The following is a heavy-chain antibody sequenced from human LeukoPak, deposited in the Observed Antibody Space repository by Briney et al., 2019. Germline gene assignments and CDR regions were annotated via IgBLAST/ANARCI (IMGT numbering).Heavy chain of an antibody. Sequence: GGSLRLSCAASGFTFSGSAMHWVRQASGKGLEWVGRIRSKANSYATAYAASVKGRFTISRDDSKNTAYLQMNSLKTEDTAVYYCTTILIQGYGAFDIWGQGTMATVSS. CDR3: TTILIQGYGAFDI. D-gene: IGHD2-15*01. CDR1: GFTFSGSA. J-gene: IGHJ3*02. CDR2: IRSKANSYAT. V-gene: IGHV3-73*01.